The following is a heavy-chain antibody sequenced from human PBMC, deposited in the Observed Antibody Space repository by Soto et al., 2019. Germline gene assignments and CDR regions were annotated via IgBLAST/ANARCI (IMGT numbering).Heavy chain of an antibody. J-gene: IGHJ6*03. D-gene: IGHD2-8*02. CDR2: INHSGST. CDR1: GGSFSGYY. V-gene: IGHV4-34*01. Sequence: SETLSLTCAVYGGSFSGYYWSWIRQPPGKGLEWIGEINHSGSTNYNPSLESRVTISVDTSKNQFSLKLSSVTAADTAVYYCARSQLTLTPTGYYMDVWGKGTTVTVSS. CDR3: ARSQLTLTPTGYYMDV.